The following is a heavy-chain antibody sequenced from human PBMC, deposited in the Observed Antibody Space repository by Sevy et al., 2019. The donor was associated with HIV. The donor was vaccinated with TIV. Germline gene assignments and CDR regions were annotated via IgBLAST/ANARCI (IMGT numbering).Heavy chain of an antibody. CDR3: GRSAYTSSRVDH. CDR1: GDPVSSRIYY. D-gene: IGHD6-19*01. Sequence: SETLSLTCTVSGDPVSSRIYYWGWVRQAPGKGLEWIGSIYYSGRTYSNPSLKSRVAISEDTSRKQLSLKMTSVTAADTAMYYCGRSAYTSSRVDHWGQGTLVTVSS. J-gene: IGHJ4*02. CDR2: IYYSGRT. V-gene: IGHV4-39*01.